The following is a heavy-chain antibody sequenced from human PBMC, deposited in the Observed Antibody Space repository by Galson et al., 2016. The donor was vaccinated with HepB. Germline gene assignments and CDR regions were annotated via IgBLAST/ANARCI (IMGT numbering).Heavy chain of an antibody. CDR1: GFTFSSYA. V-gene: IGHV3-23*01. D-gene: IGHD3-3*01. CDR2: ISGSDGST. Sequence: SLRLSCAASGFTFSSYAMSWVRQAPGKGLEWVSSISGSDGSTNYADSVKGRFTISRDNSKNTLYLQMNSLRAEDTAAYYCAKGVWEWLLCGFDYWGQGTLVPVSS. CDR3: AKGVWEWLLCGFDY. J-gene: IGHJ4*02.